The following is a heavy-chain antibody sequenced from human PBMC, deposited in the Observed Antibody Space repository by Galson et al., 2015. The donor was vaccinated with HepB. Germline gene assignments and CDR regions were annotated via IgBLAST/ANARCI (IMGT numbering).Heavy chain of an antibody. V-gene: IGHV1-46*01. D-gene: IGHD3-3*01. J-gene: IGHJ5*02. CDR3: ARDQADFWSAYPYNWFDP. Sequence: SVKVSCKASGYTFTSYYMHWVRQAPGQGLEWMGIINPSGGSTSYAQKFQGRVTMTRDTSTSTVYMELSILRSEDTAVYYCARDQADFWSAYPYNWFDPWGQGTLVTVSS. CDR1: GYTFTSYY. CDR2: INPSGGST.